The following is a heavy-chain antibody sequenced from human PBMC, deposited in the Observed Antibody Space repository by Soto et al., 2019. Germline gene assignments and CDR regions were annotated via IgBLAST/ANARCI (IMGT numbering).Heavy chain of an antibody. Sequence: SETLSLTCTVSGGSISKFYWAWIRKTAGNGLEWMGRVYATGTTDYNPSLRSRVAMSVDISKKTFSLRLRSVTGADSGVYYCVRDGSKSLRDWFDPWGQGILVTVSS. CDR1: GGSISKFY. CDR2: VYATGTT. CDR3: VRDGSKSLRDWFDP. J-gene: IGHJ5*02. V-gene: IGHV4-4*07.